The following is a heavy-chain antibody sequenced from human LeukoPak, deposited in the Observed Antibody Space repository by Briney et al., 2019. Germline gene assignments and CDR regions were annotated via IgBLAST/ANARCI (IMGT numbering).Heavy chain of an antibody. CDR2: IKTDGSEK. Sequence: GSLRLSCEGSGFTFTNYWMGWVRPAPGKGQQWVANIKTDGSEKYYVDSVKGRFTISRDNAKNSLYLQMNSLRAEDTAVYYCATYSSLNRREFQFWGQGTLLTVSS. CDR3: ATYSSLNRREFQF. D-gene: IGHD3-22*01. V-gene: IGHV3-7*01. CDR1: GFTFTNYW. J-gene: IGHJ1*01.